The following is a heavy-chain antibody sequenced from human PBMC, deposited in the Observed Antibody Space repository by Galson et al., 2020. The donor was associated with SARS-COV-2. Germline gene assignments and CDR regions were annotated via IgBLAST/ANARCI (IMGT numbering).Heavy chain of an antibody. CDR1: GFTFSSYG. V-gene: IGHV3-30*03. J-gene: IGHJ6*02. CDR2: ISYDGSNK. Sequence: GESLKISCAASGFTFSSYGMHWVRQAPGKGLEWVAVISYDGSNKYYADSVKGRFTISRDNSKNTLYLQMNSLRAEDTAVYYCARDLEYYDILTGYLGPPPKPYYYYGMDVWGQGTTVTVSS. D-gene: IGHD3-9*01. CDR3: ARDLEYYDILTGYLGPPPKPYYYYGMDV.